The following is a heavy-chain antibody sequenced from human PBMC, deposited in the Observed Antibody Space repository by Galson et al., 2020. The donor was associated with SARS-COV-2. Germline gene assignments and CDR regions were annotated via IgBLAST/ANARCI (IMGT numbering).Heavy chain of an antibody. CDR3: ARGEVQTLDY. J-gene: IGHJ4*02. V-gene: IGHV1-69*13. CDR2: IIHIFAAA. CDR1: GVSFNSYD. Sequence: SVKVSCKASGVSFNSYDINWVRQAPGQGLEWMGGIIHIFAAAKYAQKFQGRVTITADESATTVYMELTSLRSEDTAVYFCARGEVQTLDYWGQGTLVTFSS.